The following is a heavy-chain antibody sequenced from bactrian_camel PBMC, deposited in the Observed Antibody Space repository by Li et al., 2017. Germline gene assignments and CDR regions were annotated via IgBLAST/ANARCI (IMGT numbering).Heavy chain of an antibody. CDR1: GFTFSSYD. CDR3: AKGGVHGQRVGG. CDR2: ITRDGVA. D-gene: IGHD5*01. V-gene: IGHV3S40*01. Sequence: VQLVESGGGLVQPGGSLRLSCAASGFTFSSYDMTWVRQAPGKGLEWVSGITRDGVAVYAGAVKGRFTISRDSAKNSVSMLLNSLKTEDMAMYFCAKGGVHGQRVGGLGPGDPGHRL. J-gene: IGHJ4*01.